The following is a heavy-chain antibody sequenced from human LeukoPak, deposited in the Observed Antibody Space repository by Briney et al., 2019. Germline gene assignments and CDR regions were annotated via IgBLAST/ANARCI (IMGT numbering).Heavy chain of an antibody. Sequence: ASVKVSCKAFGYTFTSYGISWVRQAPGQGLEWMGWISAYNGNTNYAQKLQGRVTMTTDTSTSTAYMELRSLRSDDTAVYYCARPTDERRTTVTDAFHIWGQGTMVTVSS. CDR3: ARPTDERRTTVTDAFHI. CDR1: GYTFTSYG. J-gene: IGHJ3*02. CDR2: ISAYNGNT. V-gene: IGHV1-18*01. D-gene: IGHD1-1*01.